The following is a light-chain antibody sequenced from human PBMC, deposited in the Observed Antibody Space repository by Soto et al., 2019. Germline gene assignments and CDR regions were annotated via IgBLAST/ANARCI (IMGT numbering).Light chain of an antibody. V-gene: IGKV4-1*01. CDR3: QQYYSTPRT. CDR1: QGVLYSSNNKNY. Sequence: DIVMTQSPDSLAVSLGERATINCKSSQGVLYSSNNKNYLAWYQQKPGQPPKLLIYWASTRESGVPDRFSGSGSGTDFTLTISSLQAEDVAVYYCQQYYSTPRTFGPGTKVDIK. J-gene: IGKJ3*01. CDR2: WAS.